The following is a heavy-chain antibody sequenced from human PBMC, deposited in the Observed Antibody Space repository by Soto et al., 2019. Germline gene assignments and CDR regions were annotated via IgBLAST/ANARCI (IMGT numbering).Heavy chain of an antibody. CDR2: IIPIYASP. Sequence: QVQLVQSGAEVQKPGSSVKVSCQASGGTFSSNAISWVRQAPGQGLEWMGGIIPIYASPNYAQNFQGRVTVTVDKATSTAYLELSRLKFADSAIYYCAVTVAGSRAPLAHWGRGTLVIVSS. CDR1: GGTFSSNA. V-gene: IGHV1-69*06. CDR3: AVTVAGSRAPLAH. J-gene: IGHJ4*02. D-gene: IGHD6-19*01.